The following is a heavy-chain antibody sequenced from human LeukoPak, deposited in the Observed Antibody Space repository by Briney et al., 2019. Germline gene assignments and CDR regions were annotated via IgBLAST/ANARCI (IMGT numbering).Heavy chain of an antibody. CDR3: AKDCCSSTSCYDAEYFQH. V-gene: IGHV3-23*01. Sequence: GGSLRLSCAASGFTFSSYAMSWVCQAPGKGLEWVSAISGSGGSTYYADSVKGRFTISRDNSKNTLYLQMNSLRAEDTAVYYCAKDCCSSTSCYDAEYFQHWGQGTLVTVSS. J-gene: IGHJ1*01. CDR1: GFTFSSYA. CDR2: ISGSGGST. D-gene: IGHD2-2*01.